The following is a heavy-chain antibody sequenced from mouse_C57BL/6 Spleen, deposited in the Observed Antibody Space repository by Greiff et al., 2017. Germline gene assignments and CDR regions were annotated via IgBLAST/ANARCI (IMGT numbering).Heavy chain of an antibody. CDR1: GYSITSGYY. CDR3: ARLLRYYYAMDY. CDR2: ISYDGSN. D-gene: IGHD1-1*01. Sequence: VQLKESGPGLVKPSQSLSLTCSVTGYSITSGYYWNWIRQFPGNKLEWMGYISYDGSNNYNPSLKNRISITRDTSKNQFFLKLNSVTTEDTATYYCARLLRYYYAMDYWGQGTSVTVSS. V-gene: IGHV3-6*01. J-gene: IGHJ4*01.